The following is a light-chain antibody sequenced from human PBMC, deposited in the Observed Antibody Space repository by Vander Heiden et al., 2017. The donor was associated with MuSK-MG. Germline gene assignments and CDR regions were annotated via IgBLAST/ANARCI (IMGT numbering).Light chain of an antibody. CDR3: QQYGVFSYT. V-gene: IGKV3-20*01. CDR1: QSVDRYH. J-gene: IGKJ2*01. CDR2: AAS. Sequence: EMVLTQSQATLSLSPGERATLSCRASQSVDRYHFAWYQQRPGQAPRLLIDAASTRATGIPDRFSGSGSATDFTLTITRLEPEDSAVYYCQQYGVFSYTFGQGTRLQIK.